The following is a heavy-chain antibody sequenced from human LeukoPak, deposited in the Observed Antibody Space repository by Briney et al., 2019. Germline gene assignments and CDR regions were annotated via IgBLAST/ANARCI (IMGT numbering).Heavy chain of an antibody. CDR2: IYYSGST. Sequence: SETLSLTCTVSGGSISRYYWIWIRQPPGKGLECIGYIYYSGSTNYNPSLKSRVTISVDTSKNQFSLKLSSVTAADTAVYYCARAPEIDSSGGSHSDGFDIWGQGTLVTVSS. V-gene: IGHV4-59*01. CDR1: GGSISRYY. CDR3: ARAPEIDSSGGSHSDGFDI. J-gene: IGHJ4*02. D-gene: IGHD3-22*01.